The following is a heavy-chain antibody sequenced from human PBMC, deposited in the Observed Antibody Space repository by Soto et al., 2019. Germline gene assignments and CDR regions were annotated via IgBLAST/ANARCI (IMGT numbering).Heavy chain of an antibody. D-gene: IGHD1-26*01. CDR2: ISASGDGT. CDR3: AKGISGTYYSLDY. V-gene: IGHV3-23*01. CDR1: GFTFSSYA. J-gene: IGHJ4*02. Sequence: EVQLLESGGGLVQPGGSLRLSCAASGFTFSSYAMSWVRQAPGKGLEWVSAISASGDGTYYADSVKGRFTISRDNSKNTLYLQMNGLRAEDTAVHYCAKGISGTYYSLDYWGQGTLVTVSS.